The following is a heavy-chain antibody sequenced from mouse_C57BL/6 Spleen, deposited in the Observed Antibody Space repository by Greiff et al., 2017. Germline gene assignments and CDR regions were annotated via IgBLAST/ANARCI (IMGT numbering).Heavy chain of an antibody. Sequence: VQVVESGAELAKPGASVKLSCKASGYTFTSYWMHWVKQRPGQGLEWIGYINPSSGYTKYNQKFKDKATLTADKSSSTAYMQLSSLTYEDAADYYCARLGYSNPFDYWGQGTTLTVSS. J-gene: IGHJ2*01. D-gene: IGHD2-5*01. CDR2: INPSSGYT. CDR3: ARLGYSNPFDY. V-gene: IGHV1-7*01. CDR1: GYTFTSYW.